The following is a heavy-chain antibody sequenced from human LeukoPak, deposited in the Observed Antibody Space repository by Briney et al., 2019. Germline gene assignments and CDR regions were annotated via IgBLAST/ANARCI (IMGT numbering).Heavy chain of an antibody. CDR1: GYTFTSYD. D-gene: IGHD6-6*01. Sequence: ASVKVSCKASGYTFTSYDINWVRQATGQGLEWMGWMNPNSGNTGYAQKFQGRVTMTRNTSISTAYMELSSLRSEDTAVYCCARVRIAAANWFDPWGQGTLVTVSS. V-gene: IGHV1-8*01. CDR3: ARVRIAAANWFDP. CDR2: MNPNSGNT. J-gene: IGHJ5*02.